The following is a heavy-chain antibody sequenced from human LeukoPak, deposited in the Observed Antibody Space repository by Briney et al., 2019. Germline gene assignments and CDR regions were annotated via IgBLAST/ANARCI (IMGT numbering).Heavy chain of an antibody. CDR3: ARDRAIFGLVDRTPFDY. D-gene: IGHD3-3*01. V-gene: IGHV1-69*04. Sequence: SVKVSCKASGGTFSSYTISWVRQAPGQGLEWMGRIIPILGIANYAQKFQGRVTITADKSTSTAYMELSSLRSEDTAVYYCARDRAIFGLVDRTPFDYWGQGTLVTVSS. CDR2: IIPILGIA. CDR1: GGTFSSYT. J-gene: IGHJ4*02.